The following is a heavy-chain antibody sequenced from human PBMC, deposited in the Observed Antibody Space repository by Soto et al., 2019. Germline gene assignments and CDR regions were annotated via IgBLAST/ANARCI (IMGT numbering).Heavy chain of an antibody. CDR3: TTGPLSGDY. J-gene: IGHJ4*02. CDR1: GFRFSSYA. D-gene: IGHD1-1*01. CDR2: ITSGGDST. V-gene: IGHV3-23*01. Sequence: EVQLLESGGGLVQPGGSLRLPCAASGFRFSSYAMSWVRQAPGKGLEWVSVITSGGDSTYFADSVKGRFTISRDNSKNTLYLQLNSLRAEDTAIYYCTTGPLSGDYWGQGTLVTVSS.